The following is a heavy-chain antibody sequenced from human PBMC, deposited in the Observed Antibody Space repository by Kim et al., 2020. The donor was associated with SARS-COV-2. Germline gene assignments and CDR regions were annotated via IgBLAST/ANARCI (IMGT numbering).Heavy chain of an antibody. CDR2: INTNTGNP. V-gene: IGHV7-4-1*02. CDR3: ASAYCGGDCYPKPFDY. Sequence: ASVKVSCKASGYTFTSYAMNWVRQAPGQGLEWMGWINTNTGNPTYAQGFTGRFVFSLDTSVSTAYLQISSLKAEDTAVYYCASAYCGGDCYPKPFDYWGQGTLVTVSS. CDR1: GYTFTSYA. J-gene: IGHJ4*02. D-gene: IGHD2-21*02.